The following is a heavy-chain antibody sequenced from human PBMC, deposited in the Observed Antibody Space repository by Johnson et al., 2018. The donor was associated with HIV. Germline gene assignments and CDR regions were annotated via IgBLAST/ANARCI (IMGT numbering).Heavy chain of an antibody. V-gene: IGHV3-15*01. D-gene: IGHD3-16*02. J-gene: IGHJ3*02. CDR3: ARDCTSYGWIHDAFDI. Sequence: VQLVESGGGLVKPGGSLRVSCAASGFTFSNAWMNWVRQAPGKGLEWVGRIKSGTTDYAVPVKGRFIISRDDSKNTFYLQMNSLRTEDTALYYCARDCTSYGWIHDAFDIWGQGTMVTVSS. CDR1: GFTFSNAW. CDR2: IKSGTT.